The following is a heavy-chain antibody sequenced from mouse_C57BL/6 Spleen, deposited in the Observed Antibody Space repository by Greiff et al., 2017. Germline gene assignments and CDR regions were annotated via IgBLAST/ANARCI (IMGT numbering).Heavy chain of an antibody. V-gene: IGHV1-69*01. CDR2: IDPSDSYT. Sequence: QVQLQQPGAELVMPGASVKLSCKASGYTFTSYWMHWVKQRPGQGLEWIGEIDPSDSYTNYNQKFKGKSTLTVDKSSSTAYMQLSSLTSEDSAVYYCARGGYLDYGGQGTTLTVSS. CDR1: GYTFTSYW. J-gene: IGHJ2*01. CDR3: ARGGYLDY.